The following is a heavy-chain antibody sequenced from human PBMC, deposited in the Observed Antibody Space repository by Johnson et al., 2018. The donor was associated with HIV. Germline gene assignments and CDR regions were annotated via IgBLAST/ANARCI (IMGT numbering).Heavy chain of an antibody. CDR3: AKGEPYYYDIGDAFDI. CDR2: IYSGGST. V-gene: IGHV3-53*01. D-gene: IGHD3-22*01. CDR1: GFSVSSNY. Sequence: VQLVESGGGLIQPGGSLRLSCAASGFSVSSNYMSWVRQAPGKGLEWVSVIYSGGSTYYADPVKGRFTISRDNAQNTLYLQMNSLRAEDTAVYYCAKGEPYYYDIGDAFDIWGQGTMVTVSS. J-gene: IGHJ3*02.